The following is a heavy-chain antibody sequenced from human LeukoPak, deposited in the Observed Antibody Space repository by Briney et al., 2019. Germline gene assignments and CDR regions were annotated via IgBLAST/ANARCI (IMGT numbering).Heavy chain of an antibody. CDR2: ISGSGGST. CDR3: AKDRDSSSSAPGDYFDY. Sequence: GGSLRLSCAASGLTFSSYAMSWVRQAPGKGLEWVSAISGSGGSTYYADSVKGRFTISRDNSKNTLYLQMNSLRAEDTAVYYCAKDRDSSSSAPGDYFDYWGQGTLVTVSS. D-gene: IGHD6-6*01. CDR1: GLTFSSYA. V-gene: IGHV3-23*01. J-gene: IGHJ4*02.